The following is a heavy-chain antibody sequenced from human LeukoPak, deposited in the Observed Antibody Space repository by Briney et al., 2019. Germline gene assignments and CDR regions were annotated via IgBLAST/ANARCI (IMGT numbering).Heavy chain of an antibody. CDR1: GFTFTSSA. Sequence: ETSVKVSCKASGFTFTSSAVQWVRQARGQRLERIGWIVVGSGNTNYAQKFQERVTITRDMSTSTAYMELSSLRSEDTAVYYCAADFAYSGGYWGHNWFDPWGQGTLVTVSS. D-gene: IGHD1-26*01. J-gene: IGHJ5*02. V-gene: IGHV1-58*01. CDR3: AADFAYSGGYWGHNWFDP. CDR2: IVVGSGNT.